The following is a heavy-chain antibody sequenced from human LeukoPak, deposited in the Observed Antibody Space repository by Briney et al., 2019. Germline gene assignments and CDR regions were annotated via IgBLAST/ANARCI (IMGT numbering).Heavy chain of an antibody. CDR3: ASIWGVDY. J-gene: IGHJ4*02. Sequence: SQTLSLTCTVSGGSISSGGYYWSWIRQPPGKGLEWIGEINHSGSTNYNPSLKSRVTISVDTSKNQFSLKLSSVTAADTAVYYCASIWGVDYWGQGTLVTVSS. CDR1: GGSISSGGYY. CDR2: INHSGST. V-gene: IGHV4-30-2*01. D-gene: IGHD3-10*01.